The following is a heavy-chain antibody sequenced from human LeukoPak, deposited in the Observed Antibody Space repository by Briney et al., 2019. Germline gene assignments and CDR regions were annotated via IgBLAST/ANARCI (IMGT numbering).Heavy chain of an antibody. Sequence: SETLSLTCTVSGGSISSSSCYWGWIRQPPGKGLEWIGSIYYSGSTYYNPSLKSRVTISVDTSKNQFSLKLSSVTAADTAVYYCARGGVVPAADYYYYYGMDVWGQGTTVTVSS. J-gene: IGHJ6*02. D-gene: IGHD2-2*01. CDR2: IYYSGST. CDR1: GGSISSSSCY. CDR3: ARGGVVPAADYYYYYGMDV. V-gene: IGHV4-39*01.